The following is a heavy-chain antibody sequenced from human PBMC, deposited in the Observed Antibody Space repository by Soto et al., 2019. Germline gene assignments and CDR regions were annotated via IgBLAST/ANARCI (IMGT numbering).Heavy chain of an antibody. Sequence: SETLHLTGTGSGGSIRSHYWSWIRQPPGTGLEWIGYIYHSGSTNYNPSLKSRVTISVDTSKNQFPLKLSSVTAADTAVYYCARRYYDILTGYYRFDYWGQGTLVTVS. J-gene: IGHJ4*02. D-gene: IGHD3-9*01. CDR3: ARRYYDILTGYYRFDY. CDR1: GGSIRSHY. CDR2: IYHSGST. V-gene: IGHV4-59*08.